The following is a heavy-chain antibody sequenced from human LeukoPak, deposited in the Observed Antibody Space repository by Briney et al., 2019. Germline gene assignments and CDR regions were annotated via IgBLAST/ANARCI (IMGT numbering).Heavy chain of an antibody. J-gene: IGHJ4*02. D-gene: IGHD2-8*01. CDR3: ARAGGGYCTNGVCYISYYFDY. CDR2: IYPGDSDT. V-gene: IGHV5-51*01. CDR1: GYSLTSYW. Sequence: GESLQISCKGSGYSLTSYWIGWVRQLPGKGLEWMGIIYPGDSDTRYSPSFQGQVTISADKSISTAYLQWSSLKASDTAMDYCARAGGGYCTNGVCYISYYFDYWGQGTLVTVSS.